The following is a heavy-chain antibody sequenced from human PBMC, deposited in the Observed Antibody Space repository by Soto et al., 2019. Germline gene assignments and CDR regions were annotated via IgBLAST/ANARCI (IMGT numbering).Heavy chain of an antibody. V-gene: IGHV3-48*02. CDR2: ITDSSDTV. Sequence: GGALRLSCVASGFSFSNYNMNWVRQAPGKGLEWVSYITDSSDTVHYADSVRGRFTISRDNAESSLYLQMNSLRDEDTAVYFCARDFGHGYYLDYWGRGTLVTVSS. CDR1: GFSFSNYN. J-gene: IGHJ4*02. CDR3: ARDFGHGYYLDY. D-gene: IGHD3-3*01.